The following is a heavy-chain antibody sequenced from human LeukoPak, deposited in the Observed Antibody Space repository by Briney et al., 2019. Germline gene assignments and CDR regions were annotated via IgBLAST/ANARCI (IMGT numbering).Heavy chain of an antibody. V-gene: IGHV4-39*01. CDR1: GGSISSSSYY. D-gene: IGHD3-10*01. J-gene: IGHJ6*03. CDR2: IYYSGST. Sequence: RASETLSLTCTVSGGSISSSSYYWGWIRQPPGKGLEWIGSIYYSGSTYYNPSLKSRVTISVDTSKNQFSLKLSSVTAADTAVYYCASPRGPGYYYYMDVWGKGTTVTVSS. CDR3: ASPRGPGYYYYMDV.